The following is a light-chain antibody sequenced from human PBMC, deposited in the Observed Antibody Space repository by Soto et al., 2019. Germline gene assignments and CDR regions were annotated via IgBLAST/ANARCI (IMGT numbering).Light chain of an antibody. V-gene: IGKV1-27*01. CDR3: QKYNSAPRT. CDR2: AAS. CDR1: QGISNY. Sequence: DIQMTQSPSSLSASVGDRVTITYRASQGISNYLAWYQQKPGKVPKLLIYAASTLDSRVPSRFSGSGSGTDFTLTISSLQPADVATYYCQKYNSAPRTFGQGTKVEIK. J-gene: IGKJ1*01.